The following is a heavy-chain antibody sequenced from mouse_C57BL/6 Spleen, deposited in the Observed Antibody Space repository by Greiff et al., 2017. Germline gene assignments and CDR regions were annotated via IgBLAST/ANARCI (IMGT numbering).Heavy chain of an antibody. CDR1: GSTFSDYG. CDR3: ARGGGNYFDY. Sequence: EVKLVESGGGLVKPGGSLKLSCAASGSTFSDYGMHWVRQAPEKGLEWVAYISSASSTIDYADTVKGRFTIYRDSATNTLFLQMTSLGSEDTDMYYCARGGGNYFDYWGQGTTLTVSS. J-gene: IGHJ2*01. CDR2: ISSASSTI. V-gene: IGHV5-17*01.